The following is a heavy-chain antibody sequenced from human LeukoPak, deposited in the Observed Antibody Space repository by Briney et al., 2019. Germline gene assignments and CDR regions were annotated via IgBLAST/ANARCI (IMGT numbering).Heavy chain of an antibody. J-gene: IGHJ4*02. CDR2: INPNSGGT. V-gene: IGHV1-2*06. Sequence: ASVKVSCKASGYTFTGYYMHWVRQAPGQGPEWMGRINPNSGGTNYAQKFQGRVTMTRDTSISTAYMELSRLRSDDTAVYYCARDLPVSIVVVPAARDYWGQGTLVTVSS. CDR3: ARDLPVSIVVVPAARDY. CDR1: GYTFTGYY. D-gene: IGHD2-2*01.